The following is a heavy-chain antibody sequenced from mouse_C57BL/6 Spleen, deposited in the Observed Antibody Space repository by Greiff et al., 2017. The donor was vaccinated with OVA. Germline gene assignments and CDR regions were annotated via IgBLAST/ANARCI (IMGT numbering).Heavy chain of an antibody. D-gene: IGHD4-1*02. CDR3: ASLPNWDGAMDY. V-gene: IGHV2-2*01. CDR1: GFSLPSYG. Sequence: QVHVKQSGPGLVQPSQSLSITCTVSGFSLPSYGVPWVRQSPGKGLEWLGVFWSGGSTDSNAAFISRLSISKDNSKSQVFFKMNSLQADDTAIDYCASLPNWDGAMDYWGQGTSVTVSS. CDR2: FWSGGST. J-gene: IGHJ4*01.